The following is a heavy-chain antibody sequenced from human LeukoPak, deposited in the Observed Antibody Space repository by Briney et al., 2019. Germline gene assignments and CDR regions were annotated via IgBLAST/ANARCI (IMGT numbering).Heavy chain of an antibody. D-gene: IGHD2-21*02. CDR2: ISATGYAT. J-gene: IGHJ4*02. CDR3: ARGGGDHHFDH. Sequence: PGGSLRLSCAASGFILSSYAMSWVRQAPGKGLEWVSAISATGYATYYADSVKGRFTISTDKSKSTVYLQMNSLRAEDTAVYYCARGGGDHHFDHWGQGTLVTVSS. V-gene: IGHV3-23*01. CDR1: GFILSSYA.